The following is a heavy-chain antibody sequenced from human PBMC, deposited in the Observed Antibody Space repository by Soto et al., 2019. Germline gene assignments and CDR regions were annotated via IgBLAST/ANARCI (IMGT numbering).Heavy chain of an antibody. V-gene: IGHV2-5*02. CDR1: GFSLNTRGVG. CDR2: ISWDGEK. D-gene: IGHD3-9*01. J-gene: IGHJ4*02. CDR3: AQTRGDLLTGHYYFDF. Sequence: QITLKESGPTLVKPTQTLTLTCTFSGFSLNTRGVGVGWIRQPPGKALEWLALISWDGEKRYRPSLKTRLTVTXXTXEXXVVLTMTNMDPVHTATYYCAQTRGDLLTGHYYFDFWGQGTLVTVSS.